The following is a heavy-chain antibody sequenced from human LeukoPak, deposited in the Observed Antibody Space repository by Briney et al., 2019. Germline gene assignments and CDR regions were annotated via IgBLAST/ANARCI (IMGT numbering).Heavy chain of an antibody. CDR1: GGTFSSYA. CDR3: ARSRTIPAYSSSWYEDY. CDR2: IIPIFGTA. V-gene: IGHV1-69*05. Sequence: ASVKVSCKASGGTFSSYAISWVRQAPGQGLEWMGGIIPIFGTANYAQKFQGRVTITTDESTSTAYVELSSLRSEDTAVYYCARSRTIPAYSSSWYEDYWGQGTLVTVSS. D-gene: IGHD6-13*01. J-gene: IGHJ4*02.